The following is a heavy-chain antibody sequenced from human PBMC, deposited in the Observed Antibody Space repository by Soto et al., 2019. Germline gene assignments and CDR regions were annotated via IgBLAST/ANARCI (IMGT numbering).Heavy chain of an antibody. D-gene: IGHD2-2*01. V-gene: IGHV1-3*01. J-gene: IGHJ3*02. CDR2: INAGDGNT. CDR3: AISGSCTSTSCYGGFDI. CDR1: GYTFTNYA. Sequence: QVQLVQSGAEVKKPGASVKVSCKTSGYTFTNYAIHWVRQAPGQRLEWMGWINAGDGNTKYSQKFQGRVTITRDTSASTAYMELSSLRSEDAAVYYCAISGSCTSTSCYGGFDIWGQVTMVTVSS.